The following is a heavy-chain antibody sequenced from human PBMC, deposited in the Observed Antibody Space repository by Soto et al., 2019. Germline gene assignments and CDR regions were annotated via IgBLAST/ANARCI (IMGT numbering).Heavy chain of an antibody. CDR3: TTDGTAMVPGPYYYGMDV. Sequence: PGGSLRLSCAASGFTFSNAWMSWVRQAPGKGLEWVGRIKSKTDGGTTDYAAPVKGRFTISRDDSKNTLYLQMNSLKTEDTAVYYCTTDGTAMVPGPYYYGMDVWGQGTTVTVSS. D-gene: IGHD5-18*01. CDR1: GFTFSNAW. V-gene: IGHV3-15*01. J-gene: IGHJ6*02. CDR2: IKSKTDGGTT.